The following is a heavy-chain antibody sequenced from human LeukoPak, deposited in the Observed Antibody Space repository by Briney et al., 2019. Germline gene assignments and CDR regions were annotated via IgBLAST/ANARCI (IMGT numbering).Heavy chain of an antibody. CDR2: IIPIFGTA. Sequence: ASVKVSCKASGGTFSSYAISWVRQAPGQGLEWMGGIIPIFGTANYAQKFQGRVTITADESTSTAYMELSSLRSEDTAVYYCASGEMATIVVYWGQGTLVTVSS. V-gene: IGHV1-69*01. D-gene: IGHD5-24*01. CDR1: GGTFSSYA. CDR3: ASGEMATIVVY. J-gene: IGHJ4*02.